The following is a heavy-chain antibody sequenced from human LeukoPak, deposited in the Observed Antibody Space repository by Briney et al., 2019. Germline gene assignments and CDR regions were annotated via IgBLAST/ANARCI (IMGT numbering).Heavy chain of an antibody. V-gene: IGHV4-59*08. Sequence: SETLSLTCTVSGGSTSGYYWNWVRQPPGKGLDWIGYIYYSGSTKYNPSLKSRVTISVDTSKNQFSLKLSSVTAADTAVYYCARRGYASSWSFDYWGQGTLVTVSS. J-gene: IGHJ4*02. D-gene: IGHD6-13*01. CDR1: GGSTSGYY. CDR2: IYYSGST. CDR3: ARRGYASSWSFDY.